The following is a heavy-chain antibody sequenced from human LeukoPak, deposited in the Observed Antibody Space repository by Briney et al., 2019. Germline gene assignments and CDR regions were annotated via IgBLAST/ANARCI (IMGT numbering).Heavy chain of an antibody. CDR3: AKRVADYGGNFDY. CDR2: ISGGRYTT. Sequence: GGSLRPSCAASGFTFSSYGMGWVRQAPGKGLEWVSAISGGRYTTYYADSVKGRFTISRDNSKNTLYLQMNSLGAEDTAVYYCAKRVADYGGNFDYWGQGALVTVSS. D-gene: IGHD4-23*01. J-gene: IGHJ4*02. V-gene: IGHV3-23*01. CDR1: GFTFSSYG.